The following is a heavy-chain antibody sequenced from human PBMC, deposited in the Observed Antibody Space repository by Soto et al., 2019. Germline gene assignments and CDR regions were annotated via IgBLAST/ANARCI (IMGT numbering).Heavy chain of an antibody. CDR2: ISYDGSNK. CDR1: GFTFSSYG. V-gene: IGHV3-30*18. CDR3: AKDQGWLEFDY. Sequence: QVQLVESGGGVVRPGRSLRLSCAASGFTFSSYGMHWVRQAPGKGLEWVAVISYDGSNKYYADSVKGRFTISRDNSKNTLYLQMNSLRAEDTAVYYCAKDQGWLEFDYWGQGTLVTVSS. J-gene: IGHJ4*02. D-gene: IGHD2-15*01.